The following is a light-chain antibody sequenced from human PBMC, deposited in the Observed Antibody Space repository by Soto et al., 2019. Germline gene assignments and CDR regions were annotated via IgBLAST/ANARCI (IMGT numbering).Light chain of an antibody. Sequence: QSVLTQPPSASGTPGQRVSISCSGSNSNIGTNYVYWYQQLPGTTPKLLIYNNNQRPSGVPDRFSGSKSGTSASLAISGLRSEDEADYYCCSLTTSHTYVFGSGTQLTVL. CDR2: NNN. V-gene: IGLV1-47*02. J-gene: IGLJ7*01. CDR3: CSLTTSHTYV. CDR1: NSNIGTNY.